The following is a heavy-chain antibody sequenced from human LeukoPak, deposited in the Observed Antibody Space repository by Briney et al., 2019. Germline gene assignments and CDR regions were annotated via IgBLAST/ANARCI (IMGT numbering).Heavy chain of an antibody. CDR2: INHSGST. Sequence: SETLSLTCAVYGGSFSGYYWSWIRQPPGKGLEWIGEINHSGSTNYNLSLKSRVTISVDTSKNQFSLKLSSVTAADTAVYYCARVSPNIVVVPAAIKNYYYGMDVWGQGTTVTVSS. D-gene: IGHD2-2*01. CDR1: GGSFSGYY. CDR3: ARVSPNIVVVPAAIKNYYYGMDV. V-gene: IGHV4-34*01. J-gene: IGHJ6*02.